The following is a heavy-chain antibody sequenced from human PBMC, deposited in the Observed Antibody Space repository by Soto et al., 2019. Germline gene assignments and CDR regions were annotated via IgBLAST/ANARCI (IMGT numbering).Heavy chain of an antibody. J-gene: IGHJ3*02. D-gene: IGHD2-2*01. CDR2: ITSSGGST. CDR3: ARLGYCTSTGCPAFDI. CDR1: GFTSSNCA. V-gene: IGHV3-23*01. Sequence: PGGSLRLSCAASGFTSSNCAMSWVRQAPGKGLEWVSYITSSGGSTYYADSVKGRFTISRDNSKNPLYLQMNSLRAEDTAVFYCARLGYCTSTGCPAFDIWGQGTMVTVSS.